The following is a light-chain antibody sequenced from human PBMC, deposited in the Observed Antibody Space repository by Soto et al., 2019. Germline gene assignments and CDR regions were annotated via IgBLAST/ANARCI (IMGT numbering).Light chain of an antibody. CDR3: AAWDDGLNGLV. V-gene: IGLV1-36*01. J-gene: IGLJ3*02. Sequence: QSVLTQPASVSGSPGQSITISCSGSASNIGKNGVNWYQQLPGKAPKLVVYYDDLLPSGVSDRFSGSNSGTSASLAISGLQSEDEADYFCAAWDDGLNGLVFGGGTKLTVL. CDR2: YDD. CDR1: ASNIGKNG.